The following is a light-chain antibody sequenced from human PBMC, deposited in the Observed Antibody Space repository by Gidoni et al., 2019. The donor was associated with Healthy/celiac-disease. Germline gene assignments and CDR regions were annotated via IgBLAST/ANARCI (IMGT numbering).Light chain of an antibody. CDR1: QSISSY. Sequence: DIQMTQSPSSLSASVGDRVTITCRASQSISSYLNWYQQKPGVPSRFSGSGSGTDFTLTISSLQPEDFATYYCQQSYSTVFGGGTKVEIK. J-gene: IGKJ4*01. CDR3: QQSYSTV. V-gene: IGKV1-39*01.